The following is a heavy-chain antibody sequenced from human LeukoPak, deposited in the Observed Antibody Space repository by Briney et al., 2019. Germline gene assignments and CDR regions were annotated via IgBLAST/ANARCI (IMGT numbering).Heavy chain of an antibody. CDR1: GFTVSSNY. J-gene: IGHJ3*02. CDR2: IKTDGSSA. Sequence: GGSLRLSCAASGFTVSSNYMSWVRQAPGKGLEWVSRIKTDGSSAHYADSVRGRFTISRDNAKSTLFLQMNSLRDEDTAVYYCAREGETWGILIWGQGTMVTVSS. V-gene: IGHV3-74*01. CDR3: AREGETWGILI. D-gene: IGHD7-27*01.